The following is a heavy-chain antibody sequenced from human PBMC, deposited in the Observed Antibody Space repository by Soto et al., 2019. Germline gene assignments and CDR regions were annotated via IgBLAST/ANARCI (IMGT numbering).Heavy chain of an antibody. D-gene: IGHD2-15*01. V-gene: IGHV3-48*01. CDR3: GRDGCSGSNCLNWFDP. CDR2: ISSSTTK. CDR1: GFKFSSHS. Sequence: PGGSLRLSCGASGFKFSSHSMNWVSQDQGKGLEWVSYISSSTTKYYADSVKGRFTISRDNAKNSLYLQMNNLRAEDTAVYYCGRDGCSGSNCLNWFDPWGQGTLVTVSS. J-gene: IGHJ5*02.